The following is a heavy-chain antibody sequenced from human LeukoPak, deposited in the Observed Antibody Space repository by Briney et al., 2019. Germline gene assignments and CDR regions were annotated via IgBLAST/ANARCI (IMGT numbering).Heavy chain of an antibody. V-gene: IGHV3-30-3*01. CDR1: GFPFSSYA. Sequence: GSLRLSSAASGFPFSSYAMHWVRPAPGKGLEWVAVISYDGSNKYYADSVKGRFTISRDNSKNTLYLQMNSLRAEDTAVYYCARVLAAAGTSDYWGQGTLVTVSS. CDR2: ISYDGSNK. D-gene: IGHD6-13*01. J-gene: IGHJ4*02. CDR3: ARVLAAAGTSDY.